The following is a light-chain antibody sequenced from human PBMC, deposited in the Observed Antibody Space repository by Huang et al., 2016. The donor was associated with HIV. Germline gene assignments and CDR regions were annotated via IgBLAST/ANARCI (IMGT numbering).Light chain of an antibody. CDR1: LGVGNN. CDR2: GAS. V-gene: IGKV3-15*01. CDR3: QQYNDWPLT. J-gene: IGKJ2*01. Sequence: EIVMTQSPATLSVSPGESATLSCRASLGVGNNLAGYQQKPGQAPRLLIYGASTRATGIPARFTGSGSGTEFTLTISSLQSEDFAIYSCQQYNDWPLTFGQGTKLEI.